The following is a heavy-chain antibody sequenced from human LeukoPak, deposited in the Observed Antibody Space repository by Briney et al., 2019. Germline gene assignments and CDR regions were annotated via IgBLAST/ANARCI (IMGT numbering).Heavy chain of an antibody. V-gene: IGHV1-2*06. D-gene: IGHD2-15*01. CDR3: ARFVVVVAATVRHAFDI. CDR1: GYTFTGYY. CDR2: INPNSGGT. Sequence: ASVKVSCKASGYTFTGYYMHWVRQAPGQGLEWMGRINPNSGGTNYAQKFQGRVTMTRDTSISTAYMELSRLRSDDTAVYYCARFVVVVAATVRHAFDIWGQGTMVTVSS. J-gene: IGHJ3*02.